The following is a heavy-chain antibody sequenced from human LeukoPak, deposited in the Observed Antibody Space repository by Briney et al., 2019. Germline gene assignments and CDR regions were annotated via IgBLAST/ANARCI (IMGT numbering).Heavy chain of an antibody. CDR1: GSTFTSYY. J-gene: IGHJ4*02. D-gene: IGHD6-13*01. V-gene: IGHV1-46*01. CDR2: INPSGGST. Sequence: ASVKVSCKASGSTFTSYYMHWVRQAPGQGLEWMGIINPSGGSTSYAQKFQGRVTMTRDMSTSTVYMELSSLRSEDTAVYYCATTLRGIAAYYFDYWGQGTLVTVSS. CDR3: ATTLRGIAAYYFDY.